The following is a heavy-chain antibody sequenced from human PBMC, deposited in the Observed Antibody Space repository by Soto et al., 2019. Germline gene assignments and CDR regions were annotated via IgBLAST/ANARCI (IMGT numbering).Heavy chain of an antibody. D-gene: IGHD6-13*01. Sequence: QAQAVQSGAEVRKPGSSVKLSCKASEGTFNSYAIAWVRQAPGQGLEWMGGIIPYYNTLNYAQKFQDSVTIPADDSTNTVYMGLSSLRSDDTAVYFCPSGASRWYPYFFDSWAQGTLVTVSS. CDR1: EGTFNSYA. CDR3: PSGASRWYPYFFDS. V-gene: IGHV1-69*01. CDR2: IIPYYNTL. J-gene: IGHJ4*02.